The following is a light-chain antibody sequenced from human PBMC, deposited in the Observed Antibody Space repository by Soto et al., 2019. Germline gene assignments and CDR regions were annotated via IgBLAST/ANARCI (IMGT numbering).Light chain of an antibody. J-gene: IGKJ3*01. Sequence: DIRMTQSPSSLSASVGDRVTITCRASQDINNNLAWYQQKPGQVPKVLIYAASTLQSGFPSRFSGSGSVKDFTLTITSLQPEDVAAYYCQNYNSDSETFGPGTKVDIK. V-gene: IGKV1-27*01. CDR1: QDINNN. CDR3: QNYNSDSET. CDR2: AAS.